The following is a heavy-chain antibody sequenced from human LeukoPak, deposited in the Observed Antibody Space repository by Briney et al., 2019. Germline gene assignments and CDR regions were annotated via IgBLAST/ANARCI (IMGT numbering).Heavy chain of an antibody. CDR2: ISWNSGSI. Sequence: PGGSLRLSCAASGFTFDDYAMHWVRQAPGKGLEWVSGISWNSGSIGYADSVKGRFTISRDNAKNSLYLQMNSLRSEDTALYYCTKGVRTTMVRGAFDIWGQGTMVTVSS. J-gene: IGHJ3*02. CDR3: TKGVRTTMVRGAFDI. V-gene: IGHV3-9*01. CDR1: GFTFDDYA. D-gene: IGHD3-10*01.